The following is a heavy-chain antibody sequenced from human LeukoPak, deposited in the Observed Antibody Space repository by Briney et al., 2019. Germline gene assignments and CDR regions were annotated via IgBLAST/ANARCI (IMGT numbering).Heavy chain of an antibody. CDR1: GGSIRSSYYY. Sequence: SETLSLTCTVSGGSIRSSYYYWGWIRQPPGKGLEWIGSIYDSGSTYYNPSLKSRVTISVDTSKNQFSLKLNSVTAADTAVYYCARGVPAAILKSYYYYYGMDVWGQGTTVTASS. CDR3: ARGVPAAILKSYYYYYGMDV. V-gene: IGHV4-39*01. J-gene: IGHJ6*02. D-gene: IGHD2-2*02. CDR2: IYDSGST.